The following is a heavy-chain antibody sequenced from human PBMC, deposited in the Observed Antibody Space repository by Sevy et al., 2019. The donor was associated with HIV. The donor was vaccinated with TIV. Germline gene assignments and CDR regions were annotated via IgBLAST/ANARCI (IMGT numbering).Heavy chain of an antibody. CDR2: ISGSADAT. J-gene: IGHJ4*02. CDR3: VKEVSQYSYSDY. D-gene: IGHD5-18*01. Sequence: GGSLRLSCAASGFTFSNYAMSWVRQTPGKGLEWVSAISGSADATYYTDSVKGRFTISRDNSKSTVYLQMNSLRAEDTAVYYCVKEVSQYSYSDYWGQGTLVTVSS. CDR1: GFTFSNYA. V-gene: IGHV3-23*01.